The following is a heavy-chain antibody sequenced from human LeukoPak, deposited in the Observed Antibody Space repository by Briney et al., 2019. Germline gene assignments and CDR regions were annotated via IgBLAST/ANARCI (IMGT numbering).Heavy chain of an antibody. CDR3: AKVSSSWSNLREFDY. CDR1: GFTFDDYA. D-gene: IGHD6-13*01. CDR2: ISGSGGST. J-gene: IGHJ4*02. V-gene: IGHV3-23*01. Sequence: GRSLRLSCAASGFTFDDYAMHWVRQAPGKGLEWVSGISGSGGSTYYADSVKGRFTISRDNSKNTLYLQMNSLRAEDTAVYYCAKVSSSWSNLREFDYWGQGTLVTVSS.